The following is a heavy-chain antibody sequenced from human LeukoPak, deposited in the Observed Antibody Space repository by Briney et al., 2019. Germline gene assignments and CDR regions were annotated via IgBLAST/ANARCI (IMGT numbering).Heavy chain of an antibody. CDR1: GYSNSSGYY. V-gene: IGHV4-38-2*01. D-gene: IGHD3-3*01. CDR2: IYHSGST. Sequence: SETLSLTCAVSGYSNSSGYYWGWIRQPPGKGLEWIGSIYHSGSTYYNPSLKSRVTISVDTSKNQFSLKLSSVTAADTAVYYCARRPSYDFWSGYLTYYFDYWGQGTLVTVSS. J-gene: IGHJ4*02. CDR3: ARRPSYDFWSGYLTYYFDY.